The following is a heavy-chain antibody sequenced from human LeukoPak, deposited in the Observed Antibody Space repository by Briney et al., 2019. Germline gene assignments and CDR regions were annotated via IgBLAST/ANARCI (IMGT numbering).Heavy chain of an antibody. D-gene: IGHD6-19*01. CDR2: TSSGSSYT. CDR3: ARRYSNGWYFVFDI. J-gene: IGHJ3*02. CDR1: GFTVSSNY. Sequence: KAGGSLRLSCAASGFTVSSNYMSWIRQAPGKGLEWVSYTSSGSSYTNYADSVKGRFTISRDNAKNSLYLQMNSLRAEDTAVYYCARRYSNGWYFVFDIWGQGTMVTVSS. V-gene: IGHV3-11*06.